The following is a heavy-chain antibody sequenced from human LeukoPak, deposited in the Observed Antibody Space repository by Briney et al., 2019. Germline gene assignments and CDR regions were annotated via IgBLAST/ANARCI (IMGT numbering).Heavy chain of an antibody. CDR3: ARAPILGVDVDAFDI. CDR2: IYYSGST. D-gene: IGHD3-3*01. V-gene: IGHV4-59*01. J-gene: IGHJ3*02. CDR1: GGSISSYY. Sequence: PSETLSLTCTVSGGSISSYYWSWIRQPPGKGLEWIGYIYYSGSTNYNPSLKSRVTISVDTSKNQFSLKLSSVTAADTAVYYCARAPILGVDVDAFDIWGQGTMVTVSS.